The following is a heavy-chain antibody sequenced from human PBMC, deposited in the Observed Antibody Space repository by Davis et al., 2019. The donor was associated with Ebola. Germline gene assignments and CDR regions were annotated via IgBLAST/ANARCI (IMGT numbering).Heavy chain of an antibody. Sequence: ASVKVSCKASGYTFTSYGISWVRQAPGQGLEWMGWISGYNGNTNYAQKLQGRVTMTTDTSTSTAYMELTSLRSEDTAGYYCARDGGRITMIVVVIDYGMDVWGKGTTVTVSS. CDR1: GYTFTSYG. V-gene: IGHV1-18*04. CDR2: ISGYNGNT. CDR3: ARDGGRITMIVVVIDYGMDV. J-gene: IGHJ6*04. D-gene: IGHD3-22*01.